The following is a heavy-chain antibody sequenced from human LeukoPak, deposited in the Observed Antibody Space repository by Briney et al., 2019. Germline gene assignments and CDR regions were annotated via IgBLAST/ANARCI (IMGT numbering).Heavy chain of an antibody. CDR3: ARDRAAAGPGY. D-gene: IGHD6-13*01. Sequence: SQTLSLTCTVSGGSISSGSYYWSWIRQPAGKGLEWIGRIYTSGSTNYNPSLKSRVTISVDTSKNQFSLKLSSVTAADTAVYYCARDRAAAGPGYWGQGTLVTVSS. J-gene: IGHJ4*02. CDR1: GGSISSGSYY. V-gene: IGHV4-61*02. CDR2: IYTSGST.